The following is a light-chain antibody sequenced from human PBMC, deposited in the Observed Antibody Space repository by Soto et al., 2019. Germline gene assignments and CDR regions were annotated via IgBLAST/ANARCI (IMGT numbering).Light chain of an antibody. J-gene: IGLJ3*02. CDR1: SGHSSYA. V-gene: IGLV4-69*01. CDR3: QTWATDAVV. Sequence: QLVLTQSPSASASLGASVKLTCTLSSGHSSYAIAWHQQQPEKGPRYLMKLDSDGSHTKGDAIPDRFSGSSSGAERYLTISSLQSEDEADYYCQTWATDAVVFGGGTKVTVL. CDR2: LDSDGSH.